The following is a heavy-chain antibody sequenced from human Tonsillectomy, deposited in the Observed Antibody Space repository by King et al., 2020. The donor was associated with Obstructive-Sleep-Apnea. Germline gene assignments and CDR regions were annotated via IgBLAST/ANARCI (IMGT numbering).Heavy chain of an antibody. Sequence: QLVQSGAEVKEPGASVKGSCKASGYTFTSYGISWVRQAPGQGLEWMGWMSAYSENTNYAQELQGRVTLHTHTSTNTAYMELRSLRSDDTAVYYCARDGYYDKTGYPSTFWGQGTLVTVSS. CDR1: GYTFTSYG. D-gene: IGHD3-9*01. CDR3: ARDGYYDKTGYPSTF. CDR2: MSAYSENT. J-gene: IGHJ4*02. V-gene: IGHV1-18*04.